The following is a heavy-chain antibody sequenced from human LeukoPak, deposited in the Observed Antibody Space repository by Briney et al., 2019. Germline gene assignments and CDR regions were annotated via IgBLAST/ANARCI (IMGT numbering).Heavy chain of an antibody. CDR3: AKARGYGYYFDY. J-gene: IGHJ4*02. CDR2: ITGSGGRT. V-gene: IGHV3-23*01. CDR1: GFTFSSYA. D-gene: IGHD4-17*01. Sequence: GGSLRLSCAASGFTFSSYAMNWVRQAPGKGLEWVSAITGSGGRTYYADSVKGRFTISRDNSKNTLYLQMNSLRAEDTAVYYCAKARGYGYYFDYWGQGTLVTVSS.